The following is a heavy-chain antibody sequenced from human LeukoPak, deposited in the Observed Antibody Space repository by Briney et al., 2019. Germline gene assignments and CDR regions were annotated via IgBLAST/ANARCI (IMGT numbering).Heavy chain of an antibody. V-gene: IGHV1-2*02. Sequence: GASVKVPCKASGYTFTIYGISWVRQAPGQGLEWMGWINPNSGGTNYAQKFQGRVTMTRDTSISTAYMELSRLRSDDTAVYYCASETSSSWYLDYWGQGTLVTVSS. J-gene: IGHJ4*02. CDR2: INPNSGGT. D-gene: IGHD6-13*01. CDR1: GYTFTIYG. CDR3: ASETSSSWYLDY.